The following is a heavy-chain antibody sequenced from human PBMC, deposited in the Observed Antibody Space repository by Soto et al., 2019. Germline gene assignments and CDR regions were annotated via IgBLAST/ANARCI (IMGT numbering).Heavy chain of an antibody. J-gene: IGHJ4*02. D-gene: IGHD3-10*01. CDR3: AKMTSMSGKYYFDY. Sequence: EVQLVESGGGLVQPGGSLRLSCAASGFTFSSYWMHWVRQAPGKGLVWVARINSDGSSISYADSVKGRFTISRDNAKNTLYLQMNSLRAEDTAVYYCAKMTSMSGKYYFDYWGQGILVTVSS. CDR1: GFTFSSYW. CDR2: INSDGSSI. V-gene: IGHV3-74*01.